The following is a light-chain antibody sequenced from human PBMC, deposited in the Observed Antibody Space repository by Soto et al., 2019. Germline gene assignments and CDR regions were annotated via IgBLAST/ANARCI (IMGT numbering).Light chain of an antibody. CDR2: SNI. V-gene: IGLV1-44*01. Sequence: QSALTQPPSASGTPGQTVTLSCSGSSSNIGGNTMNWYQQLPGTAPRLLIYSNILRPSGVPERFSGSKSGTSASLAISGLQSEDEADYYCSSWDDSLNGPVFGGGTKLTVL. CDR1: SSNIGGNT. J-gene: IGLJ2*01. CDR3: SSWDDSLNGPV.